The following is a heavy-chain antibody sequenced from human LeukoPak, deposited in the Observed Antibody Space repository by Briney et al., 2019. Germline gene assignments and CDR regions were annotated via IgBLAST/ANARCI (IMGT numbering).Heavy chain of an antibody. Sequence: SETLSLTCAVYGGSFSRNYWSWIRQPPGKGLECLGEINHSGSTNYNPSLKSRVTISVDTSKNQFSLKLSSVTAADTAVYYCARGWDSGSPTRTYYYYYMDVWGKGTTVTVSS. J-gene: IGHJ6*03. V-gene: IGHV4-34*01. CDR2: INHSGST. CDR1: GGSFSRNY. CDR3: ARGWDSGSPTRTYYYYYMDV. D-gene: IGHD1-26*01.